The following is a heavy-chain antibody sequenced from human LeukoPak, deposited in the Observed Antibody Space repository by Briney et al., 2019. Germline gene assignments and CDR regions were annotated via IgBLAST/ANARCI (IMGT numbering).Heavy chain of an antibody. D-gene: IGHD3-22*01. CDR3: ASFGYYYDSSGYSVGPAFDI. CDR1: GVSVSHSNW. Sequence: SETLSLTCAVSGVSVSHSNWWTWVRQSPGKGLEWIGEVHPSEGTNYNPSLKSRVTISLDKSKNQFSLELNSVTAADTAVYYCASFGYYYDSSGYSVGPAFDIWGQGTMVTVSS. V-gene: IGHV4-4*02. J-gene: IGHJ3*02. CDR2: VHPSEGT.